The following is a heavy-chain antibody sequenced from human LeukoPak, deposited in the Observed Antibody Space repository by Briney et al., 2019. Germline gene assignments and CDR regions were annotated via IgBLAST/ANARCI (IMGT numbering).Heavy chain of an antibody. CDR1: GYTFTSYD. CDR2: MNPNSGNT. J-gene: IGHJ4*02. V-gene: IGHV1-8*03. CDR3: AREKYYYDSSGYNL. Sequence: ASVKVSCKASGYTFTSYDINWVRQATGQGLEWMGWMNPNSGNTGYAQKFQGSVTITRNTSISTAYMELSSLRSEDTAVYYCAREKYYYDSSGYNLWGQGTLVTVSS. D-gene: IGHD3-22*01.